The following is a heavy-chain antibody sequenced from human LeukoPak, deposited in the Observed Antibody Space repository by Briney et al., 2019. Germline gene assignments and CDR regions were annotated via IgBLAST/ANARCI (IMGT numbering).Heavy chain of an antibody. CDR2: IYHSGST. D-gene: IGHD4-17*01. Sequence: SGTLTLTCAVSGGSISSSNWWSRVRQPPGKGLEWIGEIYHSGSTNYNPSLKSRVTISVDKSKNQFSLKLSSVTAADTAVYYCARDGGALTVTDIYWGQGTLVTVSS. CDR1: GGSISSSNW. CDR3: ARDGGALTVTDIY. J-gene: IGHJ4*02. V-gene: IGHV4-4*02.